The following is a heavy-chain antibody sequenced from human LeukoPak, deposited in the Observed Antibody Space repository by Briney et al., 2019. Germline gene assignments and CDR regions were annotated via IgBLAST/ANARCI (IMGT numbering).Heavy chain of an antibody. V-gene: IGHV1-18*01. D-gene: IGHD4-11*01. J-gene: IGHJ4*02. CDR2: INTYNDNT. CDR1: GYTFTRYG. CDR3: ARGGPYPTVTLTY. Sequence: ASVKVSCKASGYTFTRYGISWVRQAPGQGLEWMGCINTYNDNTNYAQKFQGRVTMTRDTSTSTVYMELSSLRSEDTAVYYCARGGPYPTVTLTYWGQGTLVTVSS.